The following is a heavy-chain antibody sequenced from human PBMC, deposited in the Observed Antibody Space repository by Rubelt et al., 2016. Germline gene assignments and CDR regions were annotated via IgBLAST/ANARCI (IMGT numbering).Heavy chain of an antibody. CDR2: IGNTNGNT. J-gene: IGHJ5*02. CDR3: ARAGAEVTTHVDL. D-gene: IGHD4-17*01. V-gene: IGHV1-18*01. Sequence: QVQLVQSGAEVKKPGASVKVSCKASGYTFTTYDINWVRQATGQGLEWMGWIGNTNGNTNYVQKFRGRVTMPPDTSTSTPYMELRGLTADDTAVYYCARAGAEVTTHVDLWGQGTRVTVSS. CDR1: GYTFTTYD.